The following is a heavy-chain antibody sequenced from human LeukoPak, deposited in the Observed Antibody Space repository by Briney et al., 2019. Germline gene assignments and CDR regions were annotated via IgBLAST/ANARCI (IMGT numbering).Heavy chain of an antibody. CDR2: INHSGTT. D-gene: IGHD1-14*01. J-gene: IGHJ3*02. V-gene: IGHV4-34*01. Sequence: SETLSLTCAVSGGSFSNYFWTWIRQPPGKGLEWIGEINHSGTTVYSPSLKSRVTISVDTSKNQVSLNVTSVTAADTATYYCARVPPEDRNNNESYDAFDMWGQGTMVTVSS. CDR1: GGSFSNYF. CDR3: ARVPPEDRNNNESYDAFDM.